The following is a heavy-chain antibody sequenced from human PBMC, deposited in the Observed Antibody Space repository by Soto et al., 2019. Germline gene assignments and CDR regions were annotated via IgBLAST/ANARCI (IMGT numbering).Heavy chain of an antibody. CDR2: INSDGSST. J-gene: IGHJ6*03. CDR1: GFTFSSYW. D-gene: IGHD2-15*01. V-gene: IGHV3-74*01. Sequence: GGSLRLSCAASGFTFSSYWMHWVRQAPGKGLVWVSRINSDGSSTSYADSVKGRFTISRDNAKNTLYLQMNSLRAEDTAVYYCARGYCSGGSCSGYYMDVWGKGTTVTAP. CDR3: ARGYCSGGSCSGYYMDV.